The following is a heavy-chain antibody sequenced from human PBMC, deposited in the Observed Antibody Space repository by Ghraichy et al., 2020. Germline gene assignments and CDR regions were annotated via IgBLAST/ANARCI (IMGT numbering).Heavy chain of an antibody. Sequence: ASVKVSCKASGYTFTSYDINWVRQATGQGLEWMGWMNPNSGNTGYAQKFQGRVTMTRNTSISTAYMELSSLRSEDTAVYYCARGTPDTSSYYDFWSGYYTDYYYGMDVWGQGTTVTVSS. V-gene: IGHV1-8*01. CDR2: MNPNSGNT. CDR3: ARGTPDTSSYYDFWSGYYTDYYYGMDV. CDR1: GYTFTSYD. J-gene: IGHJ6*02. D-gene: IGHD3-3*01.